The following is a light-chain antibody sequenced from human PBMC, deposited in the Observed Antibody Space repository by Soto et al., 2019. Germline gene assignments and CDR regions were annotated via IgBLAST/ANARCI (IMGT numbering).Light chain of an antibody. V-gene: IGKV1-6*01. CDR3: LHDYSYPRT. Sequence: AIQMTQSPSSLSASVGDRVIITCRASQAIRNDLGWYQQKPGKAPKLLIYTASTLQSGVPSRFSGSGSGADFTLTILSLQPEDSATYYCLHDYSYPRTFGQGTKVEIK. CDR1: QAIRND. J-gene: IGKJ1*01. CDR2: TAS.